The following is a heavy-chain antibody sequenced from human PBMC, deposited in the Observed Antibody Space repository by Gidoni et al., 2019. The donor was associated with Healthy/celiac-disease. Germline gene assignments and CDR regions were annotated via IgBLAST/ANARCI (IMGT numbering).Heavy chain of an antibody. D-gene: IGHD3-22*01. CDR2: INPNSGGT. CDR3: ARLNYYDSSGEDY. CDR1: GYTFTGYY. J-gene: IGHJ4*02. V-gene: IGHV1-2*02. Sequence: QVQLVQSGAEVKKPGDSVKVSGKAAGYTFTGYYMHWVRQPPGQGLEWLGWINPNSGGTNYAQKFQGRVTMTRDTSISTAYMELSRLRSDDTAVYYCARLNYYDSSGEDYWGQGTLVTVSS.